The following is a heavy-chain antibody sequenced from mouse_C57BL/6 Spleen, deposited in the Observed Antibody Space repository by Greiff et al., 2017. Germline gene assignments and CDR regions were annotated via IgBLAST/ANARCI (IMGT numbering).Heavy chain of an antibody. J-gene: IGHJ2*01. Sequence: VQLQQSGPELVKPGASVKMSCKASGYTFTDYNMHWVKQSHGKSLEWIGYINPNNGGTSYNQKFKGKATLTVNKSSSTAYMELRSLTSEDSVVYYCALYDYDSFDYWGQGTTLTVSS. CDR1: GYTFTDYN. CDR2: INPNNGGT. V-gene: IGHV1-22*01. D-gene: IGHD2-4*01. CDR3: ALYDYDSFDY.